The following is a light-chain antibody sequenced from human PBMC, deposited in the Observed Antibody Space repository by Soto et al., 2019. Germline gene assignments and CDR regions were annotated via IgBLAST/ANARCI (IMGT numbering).Light chain of an antibody. V-gene: IGKV1-5*03. J-gene: IGKJ1*01. Sequence: DIQMTQSTSTLSASVGDRVTITCRASQSISSWLAWYQQKPGKAPKLLIYKASSLESGVPSRFSGSGSGTEFTLTISRRQPDDFASYYCQQYNSYWTFGQGTKVEIK. CDR3: QQYNSYWT. CDR1: QSISSW. CDR2: KAS.